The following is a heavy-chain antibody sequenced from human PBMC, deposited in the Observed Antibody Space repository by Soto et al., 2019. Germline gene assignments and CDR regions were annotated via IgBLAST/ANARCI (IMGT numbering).Heavy chain of an antibody. V-gene: IGHV4-39*01. Sequence: PSENLSLTCPFSGGSLSSGGYYWGWIRQHPGEGLEWIGSIYYGGSTYYNPSLKSRVTISVDTSKNQFSLKLSSVTAADTAVYYCARHDGICSGGSCYSEWFDPWGQGTLVTVSS. CDR3: ARHDGICSGGSCYSEWFDP. CDR2: IYYGGST. J-gene: IGHJ5*02. CDR1: GGSLSSGGYY. D-gene: IGHD2-15*01.